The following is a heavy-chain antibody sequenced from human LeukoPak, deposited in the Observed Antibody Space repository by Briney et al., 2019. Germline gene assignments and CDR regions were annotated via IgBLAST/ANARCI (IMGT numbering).Heavy chain of an antibody. CDR1: GYTFSSYG. CDR3: ARDRNPYYDGSGYGYC. Sequence: ASVKVSCKASGYTFSSYGISWVRQAPRQGLEWMAWISAYNGKTNFARKFRGRVTMTTDTSTSTAYMELRSLRSDDTAIYYCARDRNPYYDGSGYGYCWGQGTLVTVSS. CDR2: ISAYNGKT. D-gene: IGHD3-22*01. V-gene: IGHV1-18*01. J-gene: IGHJ4*02.